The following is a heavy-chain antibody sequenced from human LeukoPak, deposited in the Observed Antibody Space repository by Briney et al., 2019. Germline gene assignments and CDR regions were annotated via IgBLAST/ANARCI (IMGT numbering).Heavy chain of an antibody. CDR3: VEMERRRYYFDY. V-gene: IGHV4-39*07. J-gene: IGHJ4*02. CDR1: GGSISSSSYY. D-gene: IGHD1-1*01. CDR2: IYYSGST. Sequence: TSETLSLTCTVSGGSISSSSYYWGWIRQPPGKGLEWIGSIYYSGSTYYNPSLKSRVTISVDTSKNQFSLKLSSVTAADTAVYYCVEMERRRYYFDYWGQGTLVTVSS.